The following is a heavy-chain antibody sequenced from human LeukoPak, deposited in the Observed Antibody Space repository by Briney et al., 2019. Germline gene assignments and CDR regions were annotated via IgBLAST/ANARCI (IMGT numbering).Heavy chain of an antibody. CDR3: ARDLGPGIAVAGTASGFDP. CDR2: IGIAGDT. J-gene: IGHJ5*02. CDR1: GFTFSSYD. V-gene: IGHV3-13*01. Sequence: GGSLRLSCAASGFTFSSYDMHWVRQATGKGLEWVSAIGIAGDTYYPGSVKGRFTISRGNAKNSLYLQMNSLRAGDTAVYYCARDLGPGIAVAGTASGFDPWGQGTLVTVSS. D-gene: IGHD6-19*01.